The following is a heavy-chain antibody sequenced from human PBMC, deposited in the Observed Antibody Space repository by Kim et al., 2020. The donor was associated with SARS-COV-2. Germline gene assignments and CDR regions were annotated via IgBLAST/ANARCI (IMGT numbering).Heavy chain of an antibody. J-gene: IGHJ3*02. CDR2: IYYSGST. D-gene: IGHD2-15*01. CDR1: GGSISSGGYY. CDR3: ARIVTDIVLMVAATGAFDI. V-gene: IGHV4-31*03. Sequence: SETLSLTCTVSGGSISSGGYYWSWIRQHPGKGLEWIGYIYYSGSTYYNPSLKSRVTISVDTSKNQFSLKLSSVTAADTAVYYCARIVTDIVLMVAATGAFDIWGQGTMVPVSS.